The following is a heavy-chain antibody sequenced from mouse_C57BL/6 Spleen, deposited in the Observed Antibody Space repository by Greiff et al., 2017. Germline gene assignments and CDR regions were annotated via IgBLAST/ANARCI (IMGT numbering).Heavy chain of an antibody. CDR1: GYTFTDYN. V-gene: IGHV1-22*01. CDR2: INPNTGGT. D-gene: IGHD1-1*01. CDR3: AREEVVTTVVEDFDC. J-gene: IGHJ2*01. Sequence: EVQLQQSGPELVKPGASVKMSCKASGYTFTDYNMHWVKQSHGKSLEWIGYINPNTGGTSYNQKFKGKATLTGNKSSSTAYMELRSLTSEDAAVYYCAREEVVTTVVEDFDCWGQGTTLTVSS.